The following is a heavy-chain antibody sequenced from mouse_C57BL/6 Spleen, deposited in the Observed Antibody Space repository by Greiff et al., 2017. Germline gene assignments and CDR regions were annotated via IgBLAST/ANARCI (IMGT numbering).Heavy chain of an antibody. CDR3: ARRGLYDGSRRWYWYFDV. V-gene: IGHV1-64*01. J-gene: IGHJ1*03. Sequence: QVQLQQPGAELVKPGASVKLSCKASGYTFTSYWMHWVKQRPGQGLEWIGMIHPNSGSTNYNEKFKSKATLTVDTSSSTAYMQLSSLTSEDSAVYYCARRGLYDGSRRWYWYFDVWGTGTTVTVSS. D-gene: IGHD1-1*01. CDR2: IHPNSGST. CDR1: GYTFTSYW.